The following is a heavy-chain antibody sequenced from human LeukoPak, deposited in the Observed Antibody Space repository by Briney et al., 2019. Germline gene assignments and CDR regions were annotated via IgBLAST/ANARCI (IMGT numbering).Heavy chain of an antibody. CDR3: ASNWNYVDY. D-gene: IGHD1-20*01. CDR1: GFTFSDYY. J-gene: IGHJ4*02. Sequence: GGSLRLPCAASGFTFSDYYMSWIRQAPGKGLEWVSSISSSSSYIYYADSVKGRFTISRDNAKNSLYLQMNSLRAEDTAMYYCASNWNYVDYWGQGTLVTVSP. CDR2: ISSSSSYI. V-gene: IGHV3-11*06.